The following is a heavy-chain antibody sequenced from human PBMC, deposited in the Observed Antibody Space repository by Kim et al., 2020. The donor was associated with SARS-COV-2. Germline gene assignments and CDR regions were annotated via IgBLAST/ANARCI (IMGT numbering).Heavy chain of an antibody. J-gene: IGHJ6*02. D-gene: IGHD3-9*01. CDR2: IIPIFGTA. CDR3: ARDPGDWLLYDYYYYGMDV. Sequence: SVKVSCKASGGTFSSYAISWVRQAPGQGLEWMGVIIPIFGTANYAQKFQGRVTITADESTSTAYMELSSLRSEDTAVYYCARDPGDWLLYDYYYYGMDVWGQGTTVTVSS. V-gene: IGHV1-69*13. CDR1: GGTFSSYA.